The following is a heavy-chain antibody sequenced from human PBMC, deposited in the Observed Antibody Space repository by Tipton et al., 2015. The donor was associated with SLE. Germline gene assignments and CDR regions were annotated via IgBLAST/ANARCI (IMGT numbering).Heavy chain of an antibody. CDR1: GFNFSTYV. V-gene: IGHV3-23*03. CDR3: AKVGQQWLTPFCFDN. J-gene: IGHJ4*02. Sequence: SLRLSCEASGFNFSTYVVTWVRQAPGKGMECVAVIYSAGTSAHYADSVKGRFTISRDKSKNTVYLQMNSLTAADTAVYYCAKVGQQWLTPFCFDNWGQRSQFSFSS. D-gene: IGHD6-19*01. CDR2: IYSAGTSA.